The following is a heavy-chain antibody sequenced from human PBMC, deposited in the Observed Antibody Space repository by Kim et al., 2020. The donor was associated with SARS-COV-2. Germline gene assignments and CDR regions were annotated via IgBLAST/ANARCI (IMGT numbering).Heavy chain of an antibody. D-gene: IGHD3-3*01. CDR3: ARRPGFLEWLLQHYGMDV. Sequence: SETLSLTCAVYGGSFSGYSWSWIRQPPGKGLEWIGEINHSGSTNYNPSLKSRVTISVDTSKNQFSLKLSSVTAADTAVYYCARRPGFLEWLLQHYGMDVWGQGTTVTVSS. V-gene: IGHV4-34*01. CDR2: INHSGST. CDR1: GGSFSGYS. J-gene: IGHJ6*02.